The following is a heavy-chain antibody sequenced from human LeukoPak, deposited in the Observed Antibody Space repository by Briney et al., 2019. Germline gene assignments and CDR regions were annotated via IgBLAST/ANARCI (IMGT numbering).Heavy chain of an antibody. Sequence: SVKVSCKASGYTFTGYYMHWVRQAPGQGLEWMGRIIPILGIANYAQKFQGRVTITADKSTSTAYMELSSLRSEDTAVYYCARGYGGNSAGIDYWGQGTLVTVSS. J-gene: IGHJ4*02. CDR2: IIPILGIA. D-gene: IGHD4-23*01. CDR3: ARGYGGNSAGIDY. CDR1: GYTFTGYY. V-gene: IGHV1-69*02.